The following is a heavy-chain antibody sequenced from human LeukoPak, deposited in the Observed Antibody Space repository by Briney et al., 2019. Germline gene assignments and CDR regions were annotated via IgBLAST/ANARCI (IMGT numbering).Heavy chain of an antibody. CDR2: SNHSGST. CDR3: ARESSSKVDY. V-gene: IGHV4-34*01. Sequence: SETLSLTCAVYRGSFSGYYWSWIRHPPGKGLGWIGESNHSGSTNYNPSLKSRVTISVDTSKNQFSLKLSSVTAADTAVYYCARESSSKVDYWGQGTLVTVSS. D-gene: IGHD6-13*01. J-gene: IGHJ4*02. CDR1: RGSFSGYY.